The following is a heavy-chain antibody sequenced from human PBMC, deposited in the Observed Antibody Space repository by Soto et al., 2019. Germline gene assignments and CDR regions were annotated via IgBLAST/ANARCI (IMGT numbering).Heavy chain of an antibody. Sequence: EVQLVESGGGLVQPGGSLRLSCAASGFTFSNYWMSWVRQAPGKGLEWVANIKQHGSEKYYVDSVEGRFTISRDNAKNSLYLQMNSLRTEDTAVYYCARDPAGSGYDFWVLDVWGQGTTVTVSS. D-gene: IGHD5-12*01. J-gene: IGHJ6*02. V-gene: IGHV3-7*01. CDR2: IKQHGSEK. CDR3: ARDPAGSGYDFWVLDV. CDR1: GFTFSNYW.